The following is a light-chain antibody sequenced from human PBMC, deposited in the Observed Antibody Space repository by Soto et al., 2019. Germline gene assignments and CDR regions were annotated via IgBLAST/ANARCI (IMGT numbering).Light chain of an antibody. Sequence: EIVLTQSPATLSLSPGERATLSCRASQSVSSYLAWYQHKPGQAPRLLIYDASSGATGIPDRFSGSGSGTDFTLTISRLEPEDFAIYYCQQYGGVPYTFGQGTKLEIK. CDR2: DAS. V-gene: IGKV3-20*01. J-gene: IGKJ2*01. CDR1: QSVSSY. CDR3: QQYGGVPYT.